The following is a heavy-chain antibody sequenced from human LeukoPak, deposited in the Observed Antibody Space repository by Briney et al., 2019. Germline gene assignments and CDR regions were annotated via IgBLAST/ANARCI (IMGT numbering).Heavy chain of an antibody. CDR2: ISPSGGST. D-gene: IGHD2-21*02. J-gene: IGHJ5*02. Sequence: GASVKVSCKAFGYTFTSNYMHWVRQAPGQGPEWMGVISPSGGSTTYAQKFQGRVTLTRDMSTSTDYLELSSLRSEDTAVYYCARDLEVTRREDWFDPWGQGTLVTVSS. CDR3: ARDLEVTRREDWFDP. V-gene: IGHV1-46*01. CDR1: GYTFTSNY.